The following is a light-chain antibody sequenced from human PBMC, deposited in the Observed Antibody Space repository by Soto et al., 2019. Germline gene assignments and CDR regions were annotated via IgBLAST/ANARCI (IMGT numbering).Light chain of an antibody. CDR1: QTISSS. J-gene: IGKJ2*01. CDR3: QQYIRYSPYT. CDR2: KAS. V-gene: IGKV1-5*03. Sequence: DIQMTQFPSTLSASIGDRVTITCRASQTISSSLAWYQQKPGKAPKLLIYKASNLETGFPSRFSGSGSGTEFALTISSLQPDDFGAYYCQQYIRYSPYTFGQGTRLEIK.